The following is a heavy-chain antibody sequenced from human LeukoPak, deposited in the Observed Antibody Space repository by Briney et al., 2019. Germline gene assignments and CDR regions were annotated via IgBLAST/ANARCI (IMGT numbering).Heavy chain of an antibody. CDR3: AGGQQLEYAFDI. CDR1: GFTFSNYG. Sequence: PGGSLRLSCAASGFTFSNYGMHWVRQAPGKGLEWVAVISYDGSNKYYADSVKGRFTISRDNSKNTLYLQMNSLRAEDTAVYYCAGGQQLEYAFDIWGQGTMVTVSS. CDR2: ISYDGSNK. V-gene: IGHV3-30*03. J-gene: IGHJ3*02. D-gene: IGHD6-13*01.